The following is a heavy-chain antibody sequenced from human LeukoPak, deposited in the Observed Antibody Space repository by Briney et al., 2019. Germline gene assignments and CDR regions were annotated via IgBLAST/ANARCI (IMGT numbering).Heavy chain of an antibody. CDR1: GFTFSSYG. J-gene: IGHJ3*02. V-gene: IGHV3-30*03. Sequence: GGSLRLSCAASGFTFSSYGMHWVRQAPGKGLEWVAVISYDGSNKYYADSVKGRFTVSRDNSKNMLFLQMSSLRAEDTAVYYCMRYVGDLYAFDIWGQGTMVTVSS. CDR3: MRYVGDLYAFDI. D-gene: IGHD3-10*02. CDR2: ISYDGSNK.